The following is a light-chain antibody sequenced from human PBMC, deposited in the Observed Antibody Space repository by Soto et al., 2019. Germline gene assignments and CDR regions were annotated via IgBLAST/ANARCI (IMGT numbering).Light chain of an antibody. CDR1: QSIRSF. CDR3: QQSHSAPLT. CDR2: AAS. Sequence: DIQMTQSPSSLSSSVGDRVTITCRASQSIRSFLNWYQQIPGKAPKLLIYAASSLHRGVPSRFSGSGSGTDFTLTINSLQPEDFATYYCQQSHSAPLTFGGGTKVEIK. V-gene: IGKV1-39*01. J-gene: IGKJ4*01.